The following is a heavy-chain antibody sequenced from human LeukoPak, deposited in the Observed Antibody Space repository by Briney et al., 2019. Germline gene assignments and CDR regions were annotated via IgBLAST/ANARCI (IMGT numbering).Heavy chain of an antibody. CDR3: ARGRSVEATVVAPFDY. V-gene: IGHV4-34*01. CDR2: INHSGST. Sequence: PSETLSLTCAVYGGSFSGYYWSWIRQPPGKGLEWIGEINHSGSTNYNPSLKSRVTISVDTSKDQFSLELSSVTAADTAVYYCARGRSVEATVVAPFDYWGQGTLVTVSS. J-gene: IGHJ4*02. D-gene: IGHD2-15*01. CDR1: GGSFSGYY.